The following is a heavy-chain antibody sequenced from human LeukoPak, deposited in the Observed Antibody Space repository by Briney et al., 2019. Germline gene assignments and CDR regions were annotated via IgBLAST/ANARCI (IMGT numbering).Heavy chain of an antibody. CDR2: INPNIGDT. V-gene: IGHV1-2*02. J-gene: IGHJ4*02. D-gene: IGHD3-22*01. CDR1: GYTFFDHY. Sequence: ASVKVSCKASGYTFFDHYIHWVRQAPGQGLESMGWINPNIGDTNYAQKFQGRVTMTRDTSSSTAYMELSRLRSDDTTVYYCARAGHNSDSGGYDYWGQGTLVTVSS. CDR3: ARAGHNSDSGGYDY.